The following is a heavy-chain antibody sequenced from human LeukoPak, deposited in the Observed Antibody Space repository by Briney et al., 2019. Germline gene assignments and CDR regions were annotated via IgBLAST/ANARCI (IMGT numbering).Heavy chain of an antibody. CDR1: GFTFINYS. D-gene: IGHD4-17*01. CDR2: I. V-gene: IGHV3-69-1*01. J-gene: IGHJ4*02. Sequence: PGGSLRLPCTASGFTFINYSMNWVRQAPGKGLEWVSSIYYADSVRGRFTISRDNTKNSLYLQMDSLTADDTAVYFCACLRGPSDYWGQGTLVTVSS. CDR3: ACLRGPSDY.